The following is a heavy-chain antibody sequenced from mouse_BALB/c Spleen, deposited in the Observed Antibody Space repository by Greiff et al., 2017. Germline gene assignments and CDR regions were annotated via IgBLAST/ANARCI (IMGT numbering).Heavy chain of an antibody. CDR2: ISTYYGDA. Sequence: VKLQESGAELVRPGVSVKISCKGSGYTFTDYAMHWVKQSHAKSLEWIGVISTYYGDASYNQKFKGKATMTVDKSSSTAYMELSRLTSEDSAIYYCARDSSGQASYAMDYWGQGTSVTVAA. CDR3: ARDSSGQASYAMDY. J-gene: IGHJ4*01. D-gene: IGHD3-2*01. CDR1: GYTFTDYA. V-gene: IGHV1S137*01.